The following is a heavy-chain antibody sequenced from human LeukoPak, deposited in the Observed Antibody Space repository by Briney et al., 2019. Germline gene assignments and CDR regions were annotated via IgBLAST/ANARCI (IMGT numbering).Heavy chain of an antibody. J-gene: IGHJ4*02. D-gene: IGHD3-10*01. CDR3: ARGLVTYYYGSGSPV. V-gene: IGHV3-21*01. CDR2: ISSSSSYI. CDR1: GFTFSSYS. Sequence: PGGSLRLSCAASGFTFSSYSMNWVRQAPGKGLEWVSSISSSSSYIYYADSVKGRFTISRDNAKNSLYLQMNSLRAEDTAVYYCARGLVTYYYGSGSPVWGQGTLVTVSS.